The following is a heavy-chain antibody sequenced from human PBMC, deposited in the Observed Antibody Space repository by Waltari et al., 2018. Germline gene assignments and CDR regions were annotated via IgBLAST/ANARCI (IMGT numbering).Heavy chain of an antibody. Sequence: EVQLVESGGGLVQPGGSLRLSCAASGFTFSSFWMHWVRQAPGKGLVGVSRINSDGSSTSYAESGEGRFTISRDNAKNTLYLQMNSLRAEDTAVYYCASARYSGTYYNDYWGQGMLVTVSP. CDR3: ASARYSGTYYNDY. J-gene: IGHJ4*02. CDR2: INSDGSST. V-gene: IGHV3-74*01. CDR1: GFTFSSFW. D-gene: IGHD1-26*01.